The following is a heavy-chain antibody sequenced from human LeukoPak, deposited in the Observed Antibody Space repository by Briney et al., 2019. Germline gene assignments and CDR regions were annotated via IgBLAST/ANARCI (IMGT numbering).Heavy chain of an antibody. J-gene: IGHJ3*02. D-gene: IGHD3-22*01. CDR3: AADLTMIVVAPDAFDI. CDR1: GFSLSSHA. CDR2: TSSSDAGT. V-gene: IGHV3-23*01. Sequence: PGGSLRLSCAASGFSLSSHAMSWVRQAPGKGLEWVSATSSSDAGTYYADSVRGRFTISRDNSKNTLYLQMNSLRAEDAAVYYCAADLTMIVVAPDAFDIWGQGTMVTVSS.